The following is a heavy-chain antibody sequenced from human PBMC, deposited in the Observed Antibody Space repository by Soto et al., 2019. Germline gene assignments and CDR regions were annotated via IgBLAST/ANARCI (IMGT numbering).Heavy chain of an antibody. V-gene: IGHV4-59*01. CDR2: VYHSGIT. Sequence: SETLSLTCTVSRDSISSYYCSWIRQPPGKGPEWIGYVYHSGITNYNPSLESRVTISLDTSKNQFSLKLNSVTAADTAVYYCARRYGGAFDIWGQGTMVT. CDR1: RDSISSYY. CDR3: ARRYGGAFDI. D-gene: IGHD1-20*01. J-gene: IGHJ3*02.